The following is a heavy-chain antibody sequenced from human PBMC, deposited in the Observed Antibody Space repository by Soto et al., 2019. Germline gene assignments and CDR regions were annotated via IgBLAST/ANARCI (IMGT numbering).Heavy chain of an antibody. CDR1: GGTFSSYA. Sequence: SVKVSCKASGGTFSSYAISWVRQAPGQGLEWMGGIIPIFGTANYAQKFQGRVTITADESTSTAYMELSSLRSEDTAVYYCAHIAAAGTQFDYWGQGTLVTVPQ. V-gene: IGHV1-69*13. CDR3: AHIAAAGTQFDY. CDR2: IIPIFGTA. D-gene: IGHD6-13*01. J-gene: IGHJ4*02.